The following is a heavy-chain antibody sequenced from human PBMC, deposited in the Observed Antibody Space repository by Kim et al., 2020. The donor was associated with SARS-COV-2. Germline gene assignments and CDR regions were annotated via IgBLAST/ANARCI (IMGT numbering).Heavy chain of an antibody. CDR3: AGGTSGVCYSHNWFDP. Sequence: SETLSLTCTVSGGSISSGSYYWGWIRQPPGKGLEWIGSIYYSGITNYNPSLRGRVTISVDTSKNQFSLKLTSVTAADTAVYYCAGGTSGVCYSHNWFDP. V-gene: IGHV4-39*01. CDR2: IYYSGIT. D-gene: IGHD2-8*01. J-gene: IGHJ5*02. CDR1: GGSISSGSYY.